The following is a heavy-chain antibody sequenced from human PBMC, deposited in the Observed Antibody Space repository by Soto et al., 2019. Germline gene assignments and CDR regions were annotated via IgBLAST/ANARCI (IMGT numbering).Heavy chain of an antibody. CDR3: VKGNQLLRYYFEF. CDR2: ITSDGDST. CDR1: GFTFSNYA. D-gene: IGHD2-15*01. Sequence: PVGSLRPSCSVSGFTFSNYAMHWVRQAPGEGLEYVSGITSDGDSTYHADSVKGRFTISRDNSKNTLYLQMSSLRLEDTAIYYCVKGNQLLRYYFEFWGQGTLVTVSS. J-gene: IGHJ4*02. V-gene: IGHV3-64D*06.